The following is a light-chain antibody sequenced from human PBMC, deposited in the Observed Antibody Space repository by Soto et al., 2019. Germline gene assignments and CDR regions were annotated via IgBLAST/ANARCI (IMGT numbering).Light chain of an antibody. J-gene: IGLJ1*01. Sequence: QSVLTQPPSVSGAPGQSVTISCTGSSSNIGAGYDVHWYQQLPGTAPKLLIYGNSNRPSGVPDRFSGSKSGTSASLAITGRQAEDEADYYCQSYDSSLSGVYGNGTKLTVL. CDR3: QSYDSSLSGV. CDR1: SSNIGAGYD. V-gene: IGLV1-40*01. CDR2: GNS.